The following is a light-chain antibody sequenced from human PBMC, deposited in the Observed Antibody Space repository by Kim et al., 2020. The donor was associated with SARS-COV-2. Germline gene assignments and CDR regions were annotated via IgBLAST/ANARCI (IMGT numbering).Light chain of an antibody. CDR3: QKYNSSPFA. Sequence: DIQMTQSPSSLSPSVGDRVTITCRASQGLRNYLAWYQQKPGTVPKLLIYAAGTLQSGVPSRFSGSGAGTDFTLTISSLQPEDVSTYYCQKYNSSPFAFGPGTKVDIK. CDR2: AAG. CDR1: QGLRNY. J-gene: IGKJ3*01. V-gene: IGKV1-27*01.